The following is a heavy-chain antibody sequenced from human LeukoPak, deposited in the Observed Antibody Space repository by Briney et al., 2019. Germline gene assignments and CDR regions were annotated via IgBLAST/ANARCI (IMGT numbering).Heavy chain of an antibody. Sequence: SETLSLTCTASGGSVSGDNYYWTWMRQPPGKGLEWIGYIYYSGSTNYNPSLKSRVTISIDTSKNQFSLKLSSVTAADTAVYFCAREMYYSGSGSPNAFDIWGQGTMVTVSS. CDR3: AREMYYSGSGSPNAFDI. J-gene: IGHJ3*02. V-gene: IGHV4-61*01. CDR2: IYYSGST. D-gene: IGHD3-10*01. CDR1: GGSVSGDNYY.